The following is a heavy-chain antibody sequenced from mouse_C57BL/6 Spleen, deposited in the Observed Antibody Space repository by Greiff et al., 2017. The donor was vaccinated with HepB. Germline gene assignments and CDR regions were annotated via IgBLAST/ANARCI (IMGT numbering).Heavy chain of an antibody. CDR3: ARRGYDPYFDY. CDR1: GYTFTSYW. CDR2: IDPSDSET. Sequence: QVQLQQPGADLVRPGSSVKLSCKASGYTFTSYWMHWVKQRPIQGLEWIGNIDPSDSETHYNQKFKDKATLTVDKSSSTAYMQLSSLTSEDSAVYYCARRGYDPYFDYWGQGTTLTVSS. J-gene: IGHJ2*01. D-gene: IGHD2-3*01. V-gene: IGHV1-52*01.